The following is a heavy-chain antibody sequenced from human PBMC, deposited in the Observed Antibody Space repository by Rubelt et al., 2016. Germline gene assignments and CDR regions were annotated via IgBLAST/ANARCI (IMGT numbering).Heavy chain of an antibody. V-gene: IGHV4-34*01. Sequence: QVQLQQWGAGLLKPSETLSLPCAVYGGSFSGYYWSWIRQPPGKGLEWIGEINHSGSTNYNPYLKSRVTISVDKSKNKFARRLGSVTAADTAGYYCARGRAGSSSSWGQGTLVTVSS. CDR1: GGSFSGYY. D-gene: IGHD6-6*01. J-gene: IGHJ4*02. CDR3: ARGRAGSSSS. CDR2: INHSGST.